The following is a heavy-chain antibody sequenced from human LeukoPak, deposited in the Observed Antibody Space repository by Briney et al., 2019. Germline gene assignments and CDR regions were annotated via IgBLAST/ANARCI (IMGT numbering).Heavy chain of an antibody. CDR1: GYTFTSYG. CDR3: ARGLDIVVVPAAQAEGAFDI. CDR2: IIPIFGTA. J-gene: IGHJ3*02. V-gene: IGHV1-69*05. Sequence: SVKVSCKASGYTFTSYGISWVRQAPGQGLEWMGGIIPIFGTANYAQKFQGRVTITTDESTSTAYMELSSLRSEDTAVYYCARGLDIVVVPAAQAEGAFDIWGQGTMVTVSS. D-gene: IGHD2-2*03.